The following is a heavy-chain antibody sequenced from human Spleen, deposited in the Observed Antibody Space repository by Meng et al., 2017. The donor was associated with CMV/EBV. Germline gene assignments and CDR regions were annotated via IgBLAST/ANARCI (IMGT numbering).Heavy chain of an antibody. V-gene: IGHV4-34*01. CDR1: GGSFSGYY. CDR3: ATQRDFSPFDY. Sequence: GSLRLSCAVYGGSFSGYYWSWVRQPPGKGLEWIGEINRSGSTNYNPSLKSRVTISVDTSKNQFYLKVSSVTAADTAVYYCATQRDFSPFDYWGQGTLVTVS. J-gene: IGHJ4*02. CDR2: INRSGST. D-gene: IGHD2/OR15-2a*01.